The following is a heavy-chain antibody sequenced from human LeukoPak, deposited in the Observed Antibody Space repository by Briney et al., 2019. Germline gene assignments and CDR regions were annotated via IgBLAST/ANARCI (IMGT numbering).Heavy chain of an antibody. J-gene: IGHJ6*02. V-gene: IGHV4-59*01. CDR3: ARVNSSSWYVYYYYGMDV. D-gene: IGHD6-13*01. Sequence: SETLSLTCTVSGGSISSYYWSWIWQPPGKGLEWIGYIYYSGSTNYNPSLKSRVTISVDTSKNQFSLKLSSVTAADTAVYYCARVNSSSWYVYYYYGMDVWGQGTTVTVSS. CDR2: IYYSGST. CDR1: GGSISSYY.